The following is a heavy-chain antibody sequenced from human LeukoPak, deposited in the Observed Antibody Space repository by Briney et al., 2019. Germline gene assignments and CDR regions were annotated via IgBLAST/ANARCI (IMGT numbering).Heavy chain of an antibody. J-gene: IGHJ4*02. CDR3: AKGYDFWSGGVDY. V-gene: IGHV3-23*01. CDR2: LSGSGGST. CDR1: GYTLTELS. Sequence: ASVKVSCKVSGYTLTELSMHWVRQAPGKGPEWVSGLSGSGGSTFYADSVKGRFTISRDNSKNTLFLQMTSLRADDTAVYYCAKGYDFWSGGVDYWGQGTLVTVSS. D-gene: IGHD3-3*01.